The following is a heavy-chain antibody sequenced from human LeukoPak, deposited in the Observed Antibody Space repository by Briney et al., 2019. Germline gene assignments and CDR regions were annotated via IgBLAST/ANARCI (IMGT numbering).Heavy chain of an antibody. CDR1: GGSFSGYY. D-gene: IGHD6-13*01. V-gene: IGHV4-34*01. Sequence: SETLSLTCAVYGGSFSGYYWSWIRQPPGKGLEWIGEINHSGSTNYNPSLKSRVTISVDTSKNQFSLKLSSVTAADTAVYYCARCLAAAKINWFDPWGQGTLVTVSS. J-gene: IGHJ5*02. CDR2: INHSGST. CDR3: ARCLAAAKINWFDP.